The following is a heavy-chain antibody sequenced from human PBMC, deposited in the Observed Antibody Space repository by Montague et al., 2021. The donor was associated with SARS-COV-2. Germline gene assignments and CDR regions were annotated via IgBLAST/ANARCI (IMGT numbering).Heavy chain of an antibody. V-gene: IGHV3-13*05. CDR3: ARGVKSTIRGIITKRTPLPWGNMDV. CDR2: VDTAGDP. D-gene: IGHD3-10*01. J-gene: IGHJ6*02. CDR1: GLTFSSYD. Sequence: SLRLSCAASGLTFSSYDFHWVRQGTGKGLEWVSAVDTAGDPYYADSVKGRFTISRENAKNYVYLQLDSLRAGDTAVYYCARGVKSTIRGIITKRTPLPWGNMDVWGQGTAVIVSS.